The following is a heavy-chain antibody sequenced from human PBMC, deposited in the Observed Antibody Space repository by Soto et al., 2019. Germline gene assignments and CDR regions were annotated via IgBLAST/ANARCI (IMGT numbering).Heavy chain of an antibody. J-gene: IGHJ4*02. D-gene: IGHD2-2*01. CDR2: IYHTGNT. CDR3: ARAEVKRGRTYCSSNSCVYYFDS. CDR1: GGSISSDSFY. Sequence: QVQLQESGPGLVKPSQTLSLTCTVSGGSISSDSFYWNWIRQLPGEGLEWIGYIYHTGNTYYNPSLKSRVTMSVDTSKNTFSLHLSSVTAADTAVYSCARAEVKRGRTYCSSNSCVYYFDSWGQGTLVTVSS. V-gene: IGHV4-31*03.